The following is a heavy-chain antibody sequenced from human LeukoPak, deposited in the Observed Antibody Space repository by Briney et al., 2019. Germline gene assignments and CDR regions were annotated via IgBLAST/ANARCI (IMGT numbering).Heavy chain of an antibody. J-gene: IGHJ4*02. CDR1: GYTLTEFS. Sequence: ASVTVSCKVSGYTLTEFSMHWVRQAPGKGLEWMGGFDPEDGETIYAQELQGRVTMTKDTSTDTAYMELSSLRSGDTAVYYCATWYYYDSSDYYLADYWGQGTLVTVSA. CDR2: FDPEDGET. CDR3: ATWYYYDSSDYYLADY. D-gene: IGHD3-22*01. V-gene: IGHV1-24*01.